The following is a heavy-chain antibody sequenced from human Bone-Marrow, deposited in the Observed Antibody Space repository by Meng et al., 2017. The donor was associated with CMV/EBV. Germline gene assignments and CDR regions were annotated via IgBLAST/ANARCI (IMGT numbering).Heavy chain of an antibody. J-gene: IGHJ6*02. Sequence: GGSLRLSCAASGFTFSSYSMNWVRQAPGKGLEWVSSISSSSCYIYYADSVKGRFTISRDNAKNSLYLKMNSLRAEDTAGYYCARARYGSSAHYYYYYGMDVWGQGTTVTVSS. CDR2: ISSSSCYI. CDR1: GFTFSSYS. V-gene: IGHV3-21*01. D-gene: IGHD6-6*01. CDR3: ARARYGSSAHYYYYYGMDV.